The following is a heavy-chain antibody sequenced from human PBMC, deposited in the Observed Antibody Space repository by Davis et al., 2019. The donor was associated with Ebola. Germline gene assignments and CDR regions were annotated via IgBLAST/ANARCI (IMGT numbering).Heavy chain of an antibody. CDR2: INAGNGNT. D-gene: IGHD3-22*01. CDR3: ARGGYYDSSGYSHDAFDV. J-gene: IGHJ3*01. V-gene: IGHV1-3*01. Sequence: ASVKVSCKASGYTFTSYAMHWVRQAPGQRLEWMGWINAGNGNTKDSQNFQGRVTITRDTSASTAYMELSSLRSEDSAVYYCARGGYYDSSGYSHDAFDVWGQGTMVTVSS. CDR1: GYTFTSYA.